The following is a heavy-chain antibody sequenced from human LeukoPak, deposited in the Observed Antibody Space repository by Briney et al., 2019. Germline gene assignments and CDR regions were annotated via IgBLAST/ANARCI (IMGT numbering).Heavy chain of an antibody. CDR3: AKLDY. Sequence: GGSLRLSCAGSGFTFEDYAMHWVRQAPGKGLEWVSGISWNSGSIGYADSVKGRFTISRDNAKNSLYLQMNSLRAEDTALYYCAKLDYWGQGTLVTVSS. CDR2: ISWNSGSI. V-gene: IGHV3-9*01. J-gene: IGHJ4*02. CDR1: GFTFEDYA.